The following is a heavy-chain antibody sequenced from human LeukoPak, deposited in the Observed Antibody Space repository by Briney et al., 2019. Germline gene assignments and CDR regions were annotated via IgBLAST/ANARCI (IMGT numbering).Heavy chain of an antibody. V-gene: IGHV3-7*01. Sequence: GGSLRLSCAASGFTFSNYWMDWVRQAPGKGLEWVANIKQDGSEKYYVDSVKGRFTISRDNAKNSLYLQMNSLRVEDTAVYYCTRALDYWGQGILVTVSS. J-gene: IGHJ4*02. CDR2: IKQDGSEK. CDR3: TRALDY. CDR1: GFTFSNYW.